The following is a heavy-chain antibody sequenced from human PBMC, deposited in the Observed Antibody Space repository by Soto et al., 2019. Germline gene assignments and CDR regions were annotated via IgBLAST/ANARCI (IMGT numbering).Heavy chain of an antibody. Sequence: PXETLSLTCTVSGCPINNYYWSWIRQAPGKGLHYIGYISYMGTTNYNPSLKSRVTISVDTSKNQFSLKLTSVTAADTALYYCTKSGGGYVNSGYYGGDYDYWGRGTLVTVSS. CDR1: GCPINNYY. D-gene: IGHD3-22*01. V-gene: IGHV4-59*01. J-gene: IGHJ4*02. CDR3: TKSGGGYVNSGYYGGDYDY. CDR2: ISYMGTT.